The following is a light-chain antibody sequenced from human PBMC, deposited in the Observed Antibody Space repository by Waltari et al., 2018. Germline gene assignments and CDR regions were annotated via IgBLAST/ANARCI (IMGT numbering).Light chain of an antibody. CDR3: QNHERLPAT. V-gene: IGKV3-20*01. CDR1: QSIGKY. CDR2: AAS. Sequence: IVLTQSPGTLPLSPGARATLSCRASQSIGKYLVWYQQKPGQAPRLLIYAASSRATGVPDRFSGSGSGTDFSLTISRLEPEDFAVYYCQNHERLPATFGQGTKVEIK. J-gene: IGKJ1*01.